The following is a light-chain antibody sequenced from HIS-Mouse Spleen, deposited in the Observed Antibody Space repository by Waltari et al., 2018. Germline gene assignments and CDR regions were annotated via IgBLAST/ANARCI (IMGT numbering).Light chain of an antibody. CDR1: QSISSW. V-gene: IGKV1-5*03. J-gene: IGKJ3*01. Sequence: RVTITCRASQSISSWLAWYQQKPGKAPKLLIYKASSLESGVPSRFSGSGSGTEFTLTISSLQPDDFATYYCQQYNSYSPVTFGPGTKVDIK. CDR3: QQYNSYSPVT. CDR2: KAS.